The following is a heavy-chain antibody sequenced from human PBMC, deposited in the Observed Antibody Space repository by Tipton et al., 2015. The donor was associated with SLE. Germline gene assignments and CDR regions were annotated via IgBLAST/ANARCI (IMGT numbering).Heavy chain of an antibody. V-gene: IGHV3-9*01. CDR2: ISWNSGSI. Sequence: SLRLSCAASGFTFDVYAMHWVRQAPGKGLEWVSGISWNSGSIGYADSVKGRFTISRDNAKNSLYLQMNSLRAEDTAVYYCARGLSAFDIWGQGTMVTVSS. CDR1: GFTFDVYA. J-gene: IGHJ3*02. D-gene: IGHD2/OR15-2a*01. CDR3: ARGLSAFDI.